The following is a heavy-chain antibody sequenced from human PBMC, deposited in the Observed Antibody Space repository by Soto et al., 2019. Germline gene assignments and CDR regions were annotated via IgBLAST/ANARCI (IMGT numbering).Heavy chain of an antibody. V-gene: IGHV3-23*01. CDR3: ATNGDCSRGICYWHVEY. CDR1: GFNFNYYA. D-gene: IGHD2-15*01. J-gene: IGHJ4*02. CDR2: ISASGGDT. Sequence: EVHLQGSGGGLVQPGGSLRLSCAASGFNFNYYAMNWVRRAPGKGLEWVSAISASGGDTYYADSVKGRFTISRDNSKNTHSLQMNSLRAEDTAVYYCATNGDCSRGICYWHVEYWGQGILVTVSS.